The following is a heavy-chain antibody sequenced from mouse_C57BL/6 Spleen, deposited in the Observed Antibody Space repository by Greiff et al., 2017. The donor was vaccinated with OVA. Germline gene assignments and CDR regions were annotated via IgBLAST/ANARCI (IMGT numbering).Heavy chain of an antibody. CDR1: GYTFTDYE. CDR3: TCYSNWAWLAY. CDR2: IDPETGGT. J-gene: IGHJ3*01. Sequence: QVQLQQSGAELVRPGASVTLSCKASGYTFTDYEMHWVKQTPVHGLEWIGAIDPETGGTAYNQKFKGKAILTADKSSSTAYMELRSLTSEDSAVYYCTCYSNWAWLAYWGQGTLVTVSA. V-gene: IGHV1-15*01. D-gene: IGHD2-5*01.